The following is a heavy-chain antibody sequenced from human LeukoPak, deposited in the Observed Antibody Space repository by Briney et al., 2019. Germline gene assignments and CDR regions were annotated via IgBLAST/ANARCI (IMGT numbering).Heavy chain of an antibody. J-gene: IGHJ5*02. CDR3: ARVRGYNWNEDWFDP. V-gene: IGHV1-2*06. D-gene: IGHD1-20*01. CDR2: INPNSGGT. CDR1: GYTFTGYY. Sequence: ASVKVSCKASGYTFTGYYMHWVRQAPGQGLEWMGRINPNSGGTNYAQKFQGRVTMTRDTSISTAYMELSSLRSEDTAVYYCARVRGYNWNEDWFDPWGQGTLVTVSS.